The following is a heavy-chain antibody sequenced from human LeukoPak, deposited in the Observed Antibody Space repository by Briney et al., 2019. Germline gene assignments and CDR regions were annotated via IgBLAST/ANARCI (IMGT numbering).Heavy chain of an antibody. D-gene: IGHD3-22*01. CDR1: GGSISSYY. CDR2: IYYSGST. J-gene: IGHJ3*02. Sequence: SETLSLTCTVSGGSISSYYWSWIRQHPGKGLEWIGYIYYSGSTYYNPSLKSRVTISVDTSKNQFSLKLSSVTAADTAVYYCATHSSGSYDAFDIWGQGTMVTVSS. V-gene: IGHV4-59*06. CDR3: ATHSSGSYDAFDI.